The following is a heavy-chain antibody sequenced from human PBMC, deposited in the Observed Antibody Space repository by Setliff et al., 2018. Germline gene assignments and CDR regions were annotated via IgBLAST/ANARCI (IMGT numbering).Heavy chain of an antibody. CDR2: ISAYNGYI. CDR1: GYAFGSSG. V-gene: IGHV1-18*01. J-gene: IGHJ6*03. D-gene: IGHD2-15*01. Sequence: ASVKVSCKASGYAFGSSGISWVRQAPGQGLEWMGWISAYNGYIVYAQKFQGRVTMTTDTSTTTAYMEVRSLRSGDTAVYYCARVRDCSGGICHRGFHHYMDVWGKGTTVTV. CDR3: ARVRDCSGGICHRGFHHYMDV.